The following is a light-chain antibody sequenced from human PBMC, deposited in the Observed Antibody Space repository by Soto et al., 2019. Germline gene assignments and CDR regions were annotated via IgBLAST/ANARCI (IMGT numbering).Light chain of an antibody. CDR3: CSYTRTSNHYF. CDR1: SSDVAFYNH. V-gene: IGLV2-14*01. CDR2: EVN. Sequence: QSVLTQPASVSGSPGQSITISCTGTSSDVAFYNHVSWYQQHPGKAPKLLIYEVNNRPSGVSNRFSGSKSGNTASLTISGLQAEDEAVYYCCSYTRTSNHYFFGSGTKVTVL. J-gene: IGLJ1*01.